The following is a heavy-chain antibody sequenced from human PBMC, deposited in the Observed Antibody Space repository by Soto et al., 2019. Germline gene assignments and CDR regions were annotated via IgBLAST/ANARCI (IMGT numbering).Heavy chain of an antibody. CDR2: IYYSGST. D-gene: IGHD3-16*01. CDR1: GGSISSSSYY. Sequence: SETLSLTCTVSGGSISSSSYYWGWIRQPPGKGLEWIGNIYYSGSTNYNPSLKSRVTISVDTSKNQISLKLSSVTAADTAVCYCARRLLRLRSFQWWAQGTLVTVSS. CDR3: ARRLLRLRSFQW. J-gene: IGHJ4*02. V-gene: IGHV4-39*07.